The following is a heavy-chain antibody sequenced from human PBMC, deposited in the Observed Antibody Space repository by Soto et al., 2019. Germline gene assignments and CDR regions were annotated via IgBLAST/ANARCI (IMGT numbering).Heavy chain of an antibody. J-gene: IGHJ6*02. CDR3: AKDTGGIED. Sequence: GSLRLSCAASGFTFSSYSMNWVRQAPWKGLEWVSYISSSSSTIYYADSVKVRFTISRYNAKNSLYLQMNSLTAEHSAVYYCAKDTGGIEDWDQGTTV. CDR1: GFTFSSYS. CDR2: ISSSSSTI. D-gene: IGHD4-4*01. V-gene: IGHV3-48*01.